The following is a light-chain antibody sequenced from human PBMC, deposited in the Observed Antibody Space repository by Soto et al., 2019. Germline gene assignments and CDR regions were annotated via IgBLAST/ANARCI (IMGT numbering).Light chain of an antibody. Sequence: EIVMTQSPATLSVSPGERATLSCRASQSVSSNLAWYQQKPGQAPRLLIYGASTRATGIPARFSGSGSGTEFNPPISSLQAEDFSVYYCQQYNNWPPWTFGQGTKVEIK. V-gene: IGKV3-15*01. CDR2: GAS. J-gene: IGKJ1*01. CDR3: QQYNNWPPWT. CDR1: QSVSSN.